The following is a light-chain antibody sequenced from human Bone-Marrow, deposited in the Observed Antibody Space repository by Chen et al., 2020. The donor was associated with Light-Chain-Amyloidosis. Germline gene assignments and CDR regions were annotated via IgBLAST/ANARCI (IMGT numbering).Light chain of an antibody. CDR1: SNDVGGYNY. J-gene: IGLJ3*02. CDR2: DVS. CDR3: SSYTSSDTLV. Sequence: QSALTQPASVSGSPGPSITISCTGTSNDVGGYNYVPWYQQHPGKAPKLMIYDVSNVPSGVSNRFSGSKSGNTASLTISGLQAEDEADYYCSSYTSSDTLVFGGGTKVTVL. V-gene: IGLV2-14*03.